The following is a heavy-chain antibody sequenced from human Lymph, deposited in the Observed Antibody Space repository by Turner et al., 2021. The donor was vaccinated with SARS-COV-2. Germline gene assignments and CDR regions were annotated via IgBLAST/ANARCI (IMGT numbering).Heavy chain of an antibody. Sequence: QVQLQESGPRLVKPLETLSLTCTFSGGSMNNNYWSWIRQPPGKRLEWIGFIFYRGSTNYNPSLKSRVTISVDTSENQFSLKLTSVTAADTAIYYCARQTVNNWVDPWGQGTLVTVSS. CDR2: IFYRGST. V-gene: IGHV4-59*01. CDR3: ARQTVNNWVDP. J-gene: IGHJ5*02. D-gene: IGHD2-21*02. CDR1: GGSMNNNY.